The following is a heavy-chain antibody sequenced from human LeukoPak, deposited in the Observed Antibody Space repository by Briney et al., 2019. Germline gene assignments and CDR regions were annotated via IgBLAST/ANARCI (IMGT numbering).Heavy chain of an antibody. CDR3: ARDQGYSYGLDY. J-gene: IGHJ4*02. V-gene: IGHV1-18*04. CDR2: ISAYNGNT. D-gene: IGHD5-18*01. CDR1: GYTFTSYG. Sequence: ASVKVSFKGSGYTFTSYGISWGRQAPGPGLEWMGWISAYNGNTNYAQKLQGRVTMTTDTSTSKAYMELRSLRSADTAVYYCARDQGYSYGLDYWGQGTLVTVFS.